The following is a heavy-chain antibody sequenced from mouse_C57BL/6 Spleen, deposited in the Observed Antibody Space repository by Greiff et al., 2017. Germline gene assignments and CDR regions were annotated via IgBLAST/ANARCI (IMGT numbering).Heavy chain of an antibody. CDR1: GFTFTDYY. Sequence: EVNVVESGGGLVQPGGSLSLSCAASGFTFTDYYMSWVRQPPGTALEWMGFIRNKANGYTTEYSASVKGRFTISRDNSQSILYLQMNALRAEDSSTYYWARYNAYAMDYWGQGTSVTVSA. J-gene: IGHJ4*01. CDR3: ARYNAYAMDY. CDR2: IRNKANGYTT. V-gene: IGHV7-3*01.